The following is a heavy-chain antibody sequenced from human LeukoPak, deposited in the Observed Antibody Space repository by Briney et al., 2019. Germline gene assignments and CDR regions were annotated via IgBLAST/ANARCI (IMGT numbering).Heavy chain of an antibody. D-gene: IGHD3-22*01. Sequence: ASVKVSCKASGYTFTTYAMHWVRQAPGRGLEWMGWINTNTGNPTYAQGFTGRFVFSLDTSVSTAYLQISSLKAEDTAVYYCARPAIYYDSSGYSLYYFDYWGQGTLVTVSS. CDR3: ARPAIYYDSSGYSLYYFDY. V-gene: IGHV7-4-1*02. CDR1: GYTFTTYA. J-gene: IGHJ4*02. CDR2: INTNTGNP.